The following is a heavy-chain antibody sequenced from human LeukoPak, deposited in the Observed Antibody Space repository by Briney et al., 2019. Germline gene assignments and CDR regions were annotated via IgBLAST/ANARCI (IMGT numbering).Heavy chain of an antibody. CDR3: ASGYSYGYDAFDI. CDR1: GFTFSSYA. CDR2: ISGSGGST. V-gene: IGHV3-23*01. D-gene: IGHD5-18*01. Sequence: GESLRLSCAASGFTFSSYAMSWVRQAPGKGLEWVSAISGSGGSTYYADSVKGRFTISRDNSKNTLYLQMNSLRAEDTAVYYCASGYSYGYDAFDIWGQGTMVTVSS. J-gene: IGHJ3*02.